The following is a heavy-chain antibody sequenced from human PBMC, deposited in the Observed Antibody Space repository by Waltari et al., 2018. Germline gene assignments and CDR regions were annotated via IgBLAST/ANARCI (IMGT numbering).Heavy chain of an antibody. CDR2: ISFDGSNE. D-gene: IGHD7-27*01. Sequence: QVQLVESGGGVVQRAMSLILYGSVSGFNLGNCGMQWGRQAPGKGLEWVALISFDGSNEDYSDSVKGRFTISRDNSKNTLFLQMSRLRAEDTAMYYCAKDQWTGDYYYGMDVWGQGTTVTVSS. J-gene: IGHJ6*02. CDR1: GFNLGNCG. CDR3: AKDQWTGDYYYGMDV. V-gene: IGHV3-30*18.